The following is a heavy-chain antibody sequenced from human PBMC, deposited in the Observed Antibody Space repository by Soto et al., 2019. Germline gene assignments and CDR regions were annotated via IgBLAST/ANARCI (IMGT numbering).Heavy chain of an antibody. CDR3: ARGGGSYYGSLGMDV. V-gene: IGHV4-34*01. CDR1: GGSFSGYY. J-gene: IGHJ6*02. Sequence: SETLSLTCAVYGGSFSGYYWSWIRQPPGKGLEWIGEINHSGSTNYNPSLKSRVTISVDTSKNQFSLKLSSVTAADTAVYYCARGGGSYYGSLGMDVWGQGTTVTVSS. CDR2: INHSGST. D-gene: IGHD3-10*01.